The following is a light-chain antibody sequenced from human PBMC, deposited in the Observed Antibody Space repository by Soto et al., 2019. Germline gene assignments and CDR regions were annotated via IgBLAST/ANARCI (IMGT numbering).Light chain of an antibody. CDR1: QSSSGY. V-gene: IGKV3-11*01. CDR3: QQRSR. CDR2: DAS. J-gene: IGKJ4*01. Sequence: EILLTQSPATLSLSPGEGDTLSCRASQSSSGYLAWYQQKTGQTPRLLIYDASTRDPGIPARFSGSGSGTEYTLTITSLEPEDFAVSYCQQRSRFGGGTKVDIK.